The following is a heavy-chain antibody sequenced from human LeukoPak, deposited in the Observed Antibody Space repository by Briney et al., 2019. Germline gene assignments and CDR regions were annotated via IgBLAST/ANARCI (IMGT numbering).Heavy chain of an antibody. J-gene: IGHJ4*02. D-gene: IGHD6-19*01. CDR1: GYTFTSYG. Sequence: GASVKVSCKASGYTFTSYGISWVRQAPGQGLEWMGWISAYNGNTNYAQKLQGRVTMTTDTSTSTAYMELRSLRSDDTAVYSCARAGTRAVAGTFDYWGQGTLVTVSS. CDR2: ISAYNGNT. CDR3: ARAGTRAVAGTFDY. V-gene: IGHV1-18*01.